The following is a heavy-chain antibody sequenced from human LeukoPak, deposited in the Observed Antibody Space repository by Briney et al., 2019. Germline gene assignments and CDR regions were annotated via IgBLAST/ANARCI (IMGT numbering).Heavy chain of an antibody. J-gene: IGHJ4*02. V-gene: IGHV3-30-3*01. Sequence: GRSLRLSCAASGFTFSSYAMHWVRQAPGKGLEWVAVISYDGSNKHYADSVKGRFTISRDNSKNTLYLQMNSLRAEDTAVYYCAREGAEMATINYFDYWGQGTLVTVSS. CDR3: AREGAEMATINYFDY. D-gene: IGHD5-24*01. CDR1: GFTFSSYA. CDR2: ISYDGSNK.